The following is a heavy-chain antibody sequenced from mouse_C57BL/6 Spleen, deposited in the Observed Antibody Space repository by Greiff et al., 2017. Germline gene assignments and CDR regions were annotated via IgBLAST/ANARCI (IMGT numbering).Heavy chain of an antibody. V-gene: IGHV5-12*01. CDR2: ISNGGGST. Sequence: EVQLVESGGGLVQPGGSLKLSCAASGFTFSDYYMYWVRQTPEKRLEWVAYISNGGGSTYYPDTVKGRFTISRDNAKNTLYLQMSRLKSEDTAMYYCARYDYDGGMAMDYWGQGTSVTVSS. J-gene: IGHJ4*01. D-gene: IGHD2-4*01. CDR1: GFTFSDYY. CDR3: ARYDYDGGMAMDY.